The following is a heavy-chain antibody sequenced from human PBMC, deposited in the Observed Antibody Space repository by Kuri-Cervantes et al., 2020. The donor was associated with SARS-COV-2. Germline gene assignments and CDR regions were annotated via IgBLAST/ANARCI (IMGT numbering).Heavy chain of an antibody. V-gene: IGHV4-59*12. J-gene: IGHJ3*02. CDR3: ARVHDSSGYKSLDI. Sequence: GSLRLSCSVSGGSISSYYWSWIRQPPGKGLEWIGYIYYSGSTNYNPSLMSRLTISVDTSKNQFSLKLSSVTAADTAVYYCARVHDSSGYKSLDIWGQGTMVTVSS. CDR2: IYYSGST. D-gene: IGHD3-22*01. CDR1: GGSISSYY.